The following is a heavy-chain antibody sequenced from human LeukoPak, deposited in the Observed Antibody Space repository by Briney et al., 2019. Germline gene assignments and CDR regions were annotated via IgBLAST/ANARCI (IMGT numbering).Heavy chain of an antibody. V-gene: IGHV3-23*01. J-gene: IGHJ4*02. CDR2: ITTGDGNT. Sequence: GGSPRLSCTASGFTFSSYTMTWVRQAPGKGLKWVSTITTGDGNTYYADSVKGRFTVSRDDSKNTLYLQMNSLRAEDTAVYYCAKDGGLWVSAHWGDSWGRGTLVTVSS. CDR3: AKDGGLWVSAHWGDS. D-gene: IGHD7-27*01. CDR1: GFTFSSYT.